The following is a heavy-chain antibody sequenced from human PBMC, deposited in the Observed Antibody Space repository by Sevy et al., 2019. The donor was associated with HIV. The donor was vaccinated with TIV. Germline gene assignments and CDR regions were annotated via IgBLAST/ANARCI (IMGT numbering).Heavy chain of an antibody. CDR2: ISAYNGNT. V-gene: IGHV1-18*01. D-gene: IGHD3-10*01. CDR3: ARSYGSGNYYGY. J-gene: IGHJ4*02. CDR1: GYTFISYA. Sequence: ASVKVSCKASGYTFISYAINWVRQAPGQGLEWMGWISAYNGNTNYAQKLQGRVTMTTDTSSSTAYMELRSLRSDDTAVYYCARSYGSGNYYGYWGLGTLVTVSS.